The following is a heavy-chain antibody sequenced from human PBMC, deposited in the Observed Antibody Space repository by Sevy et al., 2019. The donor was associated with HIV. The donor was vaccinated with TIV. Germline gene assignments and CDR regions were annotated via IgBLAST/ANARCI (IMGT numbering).Heavy chain of an antibody. D-gene: IGHD3-3*01. CDR2: IKQDGSVK. CDR3: AKDLELSSGSKGHDS. CDR1: GFSLNSYW. J-gene: IGHJ4*02. Sequence: GGSLRLSCAASGFSLNSYWMSWVRQAPGKGLEWVANIKQDGSVKYYVDSVKGRFTISRDNARNLLYLQMNSLRAEDTALYFCAKDLELSSGSKGHDSWGQGTLVTVSS. V-gene: IGHV3-7*01.